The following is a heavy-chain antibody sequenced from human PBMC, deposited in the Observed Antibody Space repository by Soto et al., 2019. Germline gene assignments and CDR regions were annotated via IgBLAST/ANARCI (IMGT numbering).Heavy chain of an antibody. CDR3: AKGDNLGPKTGYAFDP. Sequence: SQTLSLTCAFSGDSVSSNTASWFWIRQTPSRGLEWLGRTFFRSKWYNDYAVSVKSRIIIIPDTSNNQFSLQLNSVTPEDTAVYFCAKGDNLGPKTGYAFDPWGQGIMVTSPQ. V-gene: IGHV6-1*01. CDR2: TFFRSKWYN. J-gene: IGHJ5*02. D-gene: IGHD5-12*01. CDR1: GDSVSSNTAS.